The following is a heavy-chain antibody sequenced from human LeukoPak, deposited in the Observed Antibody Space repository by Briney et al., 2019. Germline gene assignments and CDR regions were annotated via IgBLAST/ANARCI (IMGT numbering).Heavy chain of an antibody. CDR1: GFTFSSYE. Sequence: GGSLRLSCAASGFTFSSYEMKWFRQAPGKGLEWVSYISSSGSTTHYADSVKGRFTISRDNAKNSLYLQMNSLRAEDTAVYYCARAPYYYDSSGYFQHWGQGTLVTVSS. D-gene: IGHD3-22*01. V-gene: IGHV3-48*03. CDR2: ISSSGSTT. J-gene: IGHJ1*01. CDR3: ARAPYYYDSSGYFQH.